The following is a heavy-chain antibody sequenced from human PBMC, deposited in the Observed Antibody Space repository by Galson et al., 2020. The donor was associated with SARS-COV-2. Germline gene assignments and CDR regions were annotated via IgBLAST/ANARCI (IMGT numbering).Heavy chain of an antibody. V-gene: IGHV1-2*02. J-gene: IGHJ6*02. CDR2: INPNSGGT. D-gene: IGHD5-18*01. CDR1: GYTFTGYY. Sequence: ASVKVSCKASGYTFTGYYMHWVRQAPGQGLEWMGWINPNSGGTNYAQKFQGRVTMTRDTSISTAYMELSRLRSDDTAVYYCARDMSGIQLWLIYGMDVWGQGTTVTVSS. CDR3: ARDMSGIQLWLIYGMDV.